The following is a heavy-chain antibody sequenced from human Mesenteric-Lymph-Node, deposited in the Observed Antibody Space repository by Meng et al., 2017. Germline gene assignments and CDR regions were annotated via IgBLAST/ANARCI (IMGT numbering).Heavy chain of an antibody. Sequence: EGSGHALVKPSGTLSLTCAVSGGSISSSNWWSWVRQPPGKGLEWIGEIYHSGSTNYNPSLKSRVTISVDKSKNQFSLKLSSVTAADTAVYYCASGRKYCSSTSCYGQFDYWGQGTLVTVSS. CDR3: ASGRKYCSSTSCYGQFDY. V-gene: IGHV4-4*02. CDR1: GGSISSSNW. J-gene: IGHJ4*02. D-gene: IGHD2-2*01. CDR2: IYHSGST.